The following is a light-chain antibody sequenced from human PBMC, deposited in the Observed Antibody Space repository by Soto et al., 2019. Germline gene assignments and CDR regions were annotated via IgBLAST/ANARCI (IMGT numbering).Light chain of an antibody. CDR3: QKFNSVPT. Sequence: DVQLTQSPSSLSASVGDRVTITCRASQGISNYLAWYQQKPGKVHNLLIYAASTLQSGVPSRFSGSGSGTDFTLTISSLQPEDVATYYCQKFNSVPTFGGGTKVEI. CDR1: QGISNY. V-gene: IGKV1-27*01. CDR2: AAS. J-gene: IGKJ4*01.